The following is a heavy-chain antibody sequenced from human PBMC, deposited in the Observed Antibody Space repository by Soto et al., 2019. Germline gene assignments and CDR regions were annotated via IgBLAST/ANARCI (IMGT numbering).Heavy chain of an antibody. CDR1: GYTFTSYA. CDR2: INAGNGNT. Sequence: GASVKVSCKASGYTFTSYAMHWVRQAPGQRLEWMGWINAGNGNTKYSQKFQGRVTITRDTSASTAYMELSSLRSEDTAVYYCARSGYGYVQMDYYYYGMDVWGQGTTVTVSS. D-gene: IGHD5-18*01. CDR3: ARSGYGYVQMDYYYYGMDV. V-gene: IGHV1-3*01. J-gene: IGHJ6*02.